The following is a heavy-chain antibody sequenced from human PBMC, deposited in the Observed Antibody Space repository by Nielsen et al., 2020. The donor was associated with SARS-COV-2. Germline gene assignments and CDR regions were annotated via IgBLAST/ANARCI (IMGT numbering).Heavy chain of an antibody. D-gene: IGHD1-26*01. CDR2: IGTAGDT. Sequence: GGSLRLSCAASGFTFSSYDMHWVRQATGKGLEWVSAIGTAGDTYYPGSVKGRFTISRENAKNSLYLRMNSLRAEDTAVYYCAGAPRLGGAFDIWGQGTMVTVSS. CDR1: GFTFSSYD. J-gene: IGHJ3*02. V-gene: IGHV3-13*04. CDR3: AGAPRLGGAFDI.